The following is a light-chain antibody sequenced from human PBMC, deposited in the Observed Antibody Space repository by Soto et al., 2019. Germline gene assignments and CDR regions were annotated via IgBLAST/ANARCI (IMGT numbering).Light chain of an antibody. CDR3: QEYNDWPLFT. V-gene: IGKV3-15*01. CDR1: QSVFTN. CDR2: GAS. Sequence: EIVMTQSPATLSVSPGDRATLSCRASQSVFTNLAWYQQKPGQAPRLLIYGASTRATGIPARFSGSGSGTDFTPTISSLQSEDFTIYYCQEYNDWPLFTFGPGTRVEIK. J-gene: IGKJ3*01.